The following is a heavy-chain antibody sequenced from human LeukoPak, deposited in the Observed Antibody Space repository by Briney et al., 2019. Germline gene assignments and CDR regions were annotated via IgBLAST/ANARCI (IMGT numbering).Heavy chain of an antibody. D-gene: IGHD3-9*01. J-gene: IGHJ4*02. CDR2: IRYDGNDK. Sequence: GGSLRLSCAASGFTFSYYGMHWVRQAPGKGLEWVAFIRYDGNDKFYADSVKGRFTISRDNSRNTLYLQMNSLRAEDTAVYYCAKDGVLRYFDWMIVTYYFDYWGQGTLVTVSS. V-gene: IGHV3-30*02. CDR1: GFTFSYYG. CDR3: AKDGVLRYFDWMIVTYYFDY.